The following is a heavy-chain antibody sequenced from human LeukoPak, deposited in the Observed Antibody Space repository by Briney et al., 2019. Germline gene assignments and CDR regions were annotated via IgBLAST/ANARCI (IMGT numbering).Heavy chain of an antibody. J-gene: IGHJ3*02. D-gene: IGHD1-26*01. CDR1: GGTFSSYA. CDR3: ARGLNSGKEDAFDI. CDR2: IIPIFGTA. V-gene: IGHV1-69*13. Sequence: ASVKVSCKASGGTFSSYAISWVRQAPGQGLEWMGGIIPIFGTANYAQKFQGRVTITADESTSTAYMELSSLRSEDTAVYYCARGLNSGKEDAFDIWGQGTMVTVSS.